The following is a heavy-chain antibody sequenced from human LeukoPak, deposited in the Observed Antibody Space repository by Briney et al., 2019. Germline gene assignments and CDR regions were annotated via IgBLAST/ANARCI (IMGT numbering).Heavy chain of an antibody. J-gene: IGHJ6*02. Sequence: GASVKVSCKASGYTFTGYCMHWVRQAPGQGLEWMGWINPNSGGTNYAQKFQGRVTMTRDTSISTAYMELSRLRSDDTAVYYCARDRVLLWFGEGAYGMDVWGQGTTVTVSS. V-gene: IGHV1-2*02. CDR1: GYTFTGYC. CDR2: INPNSGGT. CDR3: ARDRVLLWFGEGAYGMDV. D-gene: IGHD3-10*01.